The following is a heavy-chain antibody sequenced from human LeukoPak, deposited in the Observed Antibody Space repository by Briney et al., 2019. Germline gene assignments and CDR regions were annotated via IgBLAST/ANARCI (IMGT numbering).Heavy chain of an antibody. CDR1: GGSISSYY. CDR3: ARTTEGGYTYGYFYYYYMDV. J-gene: IGHJ6*03. CDR2: IYYSGST. D-gene: IGHD5-18*01. Sequence: SETLSLTCTDSGGSISSYYWSWIRQPPGKGLEWIGYIYYSGSTNYNPSLKSRVTISVDTSKNQFSLKLTSVTAADTAVYYCARTTEGGYTYGYFYYYYMDVWGKGTTVTISS. V-gene: IGHV4-59*01.